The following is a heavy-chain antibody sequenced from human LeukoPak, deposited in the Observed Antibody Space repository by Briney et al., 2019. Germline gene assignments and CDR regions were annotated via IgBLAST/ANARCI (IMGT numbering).Heavy chain of an antibody. D-gene: IGHD6-13*01. CDR1: GYTFTSYF. CDR2: ISAYNGNT. V-gene: IGHV1-18*04. J-gene: IGHJ4*02. CDR3: AREPKYSSSPGGH. Sequence: ASVKVSCKASGYTFTSYFMHWVRQAPGQGLEWMGWISAYNGNTNYAQKLQGRVTMTTDTSTSTAYMELRSLRSDDTAVYYCAREPKYSSSPGGHWGQGTLVTVSS.